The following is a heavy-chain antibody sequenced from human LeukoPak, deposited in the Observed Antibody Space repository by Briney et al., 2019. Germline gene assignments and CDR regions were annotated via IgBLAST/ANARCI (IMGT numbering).Heavy chain of an antibody. CDR3: ARHVSSSRVAFDI. CDR1: EYSFISFW. J-gene: IGHJ3*02. CDR2: FNPGDSDI. D-gene: IGHD2-2*01. V-gene: IGHV5-51*01. Sequence: GESLKISCKGSEYSFISFWIGWVRQMPGKGLEWMGTFNPGDSDIRYSPSFQGQVTISADKSISTAYLQWSSLKASDTAMYYCARHVSSSRVAFDIWGQGTMVTVSS.